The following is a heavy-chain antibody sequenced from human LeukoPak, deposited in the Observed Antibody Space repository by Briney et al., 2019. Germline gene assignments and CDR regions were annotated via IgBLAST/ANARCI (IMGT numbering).Heavy chain of an antibody. CDR3: ARALGYCSGGSCTSGYNWFDP. J-gene: IGHJ5*02. D-gene: IGHD2-15*01. CDR1: GVSISSSDYY. V-gene: IGHV4-39*01. Sequence: PSETLSLTCTVSGVSISSSDYYWGWIRQPPGKGLEWIGSIYYGGSTYYNPSLKSRVTISVDTSMNQFSLKLSFVTTADTAVYYCARALGYCSGGSCTSGYNWFDPWGQGTLVTVPS. CDR2: IYYGGST.